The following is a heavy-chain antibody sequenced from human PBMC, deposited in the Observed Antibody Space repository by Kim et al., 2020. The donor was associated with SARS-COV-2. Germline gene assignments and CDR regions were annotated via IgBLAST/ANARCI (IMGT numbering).Heavy chain of an antibody. V-gene: IGHV3-21*01. J-gene: IGHJ4*01. D-gene: IGHD5-18*01. Sequence: VRGRFTISRDNARNSLYLQMNSLRAEDTAVYYCARVQIGYGYGREYYFDYWGHGTLVTVSS. CDR3: ARVQIGYGYGREYYFDY.